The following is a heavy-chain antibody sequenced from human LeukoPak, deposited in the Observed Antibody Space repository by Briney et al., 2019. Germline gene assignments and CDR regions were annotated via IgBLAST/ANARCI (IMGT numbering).Heavy chain of an antibody. D-gene: IGHD2-21*02. J-gene: IGHJ4*02. V-gene: IGHV1-18*01. Sequence: ASVKVSCKASGYTFTSYDISWVRRAPGQGLEWMGWISAYNGNTNYAQKLQGRVTMTTDTSTSTAYMELRSLRSDDTAVYYCARAPAYCGGDCYLDYWGQGTLVTVSS. CDR1: GYTFTSYD. CDR3: ARAPAYCGGDCYLDY. CDR2: ISAYNGNT.